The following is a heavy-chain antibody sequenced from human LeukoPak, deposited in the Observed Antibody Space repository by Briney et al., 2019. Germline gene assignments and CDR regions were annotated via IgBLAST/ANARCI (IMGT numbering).Heavy chain of an antibody. V-gene: IGHV6-1*01. Sequence: SQTLSLTCAISGDSVSINSAAWNWIRQSPSRGLEWLGRTYYRSTWYNDYAVSVRGRITVNPDTSKNQFSLHLNSVTPEDTAVYYCARGLTQYDCFDPWGQGILVTVSS. J-gene: IGHJ5*02. CDR1: GDSVSINSAA. CDR2: TYYRSTWYN. D-gene: IGHD2-2*01. CDR3: ARGLTQYDCFDP.